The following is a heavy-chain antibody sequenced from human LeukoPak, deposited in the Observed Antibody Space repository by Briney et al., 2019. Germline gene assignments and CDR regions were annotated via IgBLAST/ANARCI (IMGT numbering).Heavy chain of an antibody. CDR2: INHSGST. D-gene: IGHD3-22*01. V-gene: IGHV4-34*01. CDR1: GGSFSGYY. Sequence: SETLSLTCAVYGGSFSGYYWSWIRQPPGKGLEWIGEINHSGSTNYNPSLKSRVTISVDTSKNQFSLKLSSVTAADTAVYYCARPSASYYYDSSGYSRGLYFDYWGQGTLVTVSS. J-gene: IGHJ4*02. CDR3: ARPSASYYYDSSGYSRGLYFDY.